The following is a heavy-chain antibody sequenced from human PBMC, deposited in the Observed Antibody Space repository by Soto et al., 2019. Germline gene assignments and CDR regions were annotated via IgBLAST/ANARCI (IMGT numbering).Heavy chain of an antibody. CDR3: ARQNSGWSYYFDY. CDR2: ISYDGSTQ. CDR1: GFTFSSYA. V-gene: IGHV3-30-3*01. J-gene: IGHJ4*02. Sequence: QVQLVESGGGVVQPGRSLRLSCAASGFTFSSYAMHWVRQAPGKGLEWVAVISYDGSTQYYADSMKGRFTISRDNSKNTLYLQIHTLRAGDKAVYYCARQNSGWSYYFDYWGLGTLVTVSS. D-gene: IGHD6-19*01.